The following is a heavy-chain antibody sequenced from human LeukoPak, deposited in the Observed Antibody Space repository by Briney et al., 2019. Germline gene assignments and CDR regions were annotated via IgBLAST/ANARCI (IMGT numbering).Heavy chain of an antibody. CDR2: IYTSGST. V-gene: IGHV4-4*07. J-gene: IGHJ6*03. D-gene: IGHD3-10*01. Sequence: SETLSLTCTVSGGSISSYYWSWIWQPAGKGLEWIGRIYTSGSTNYNPSLKSRVTMSVGTSKNQFSLKLSSVTAADTAVYYCARDLPYYYGSGSTQDYYYMDVWGKGTTVTVSS. CDR3: ARDLPYYYGSGSTQDYYYMDV. CDR1: GGSISSYY.